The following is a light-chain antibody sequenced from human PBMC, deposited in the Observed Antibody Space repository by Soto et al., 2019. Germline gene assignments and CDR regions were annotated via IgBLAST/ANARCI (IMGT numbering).Light chain of an antibody. CDR3: QQYGGSPYT. CDR2: DAS. Sequence: EIVLTHSPGTLSLSPGERATLSCRASQSVSSSYLAWYQQKPGQAPRLLIYDASSRATGIPDRFSGSGSGTDFTLTISRLEPEDFALYYCQQYGGSPYTFGQGTKLEIK. J-gene: IGKJ2*01. V-gene: IGKV3-20*01. CDR1: QSVSSSY.